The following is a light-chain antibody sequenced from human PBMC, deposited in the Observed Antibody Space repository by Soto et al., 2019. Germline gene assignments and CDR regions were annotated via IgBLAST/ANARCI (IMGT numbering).Light chain of an antibody. Sequence: QSVLTQPASVSGSPGQSITISCTGTSSDVGGFNYVSWYQQYPGKAPKLIIYEVSNRPSGVSSRFSGSKSGNTASLIISGLQAEDEADYSCSSYTTNNSPHVFGAGTKVTVL. CDR2: EVS. CDR1: SSDVGGFNY. V-gene: IGLV2-14*01. CDR3: SSYTTNNSPHV. J-gene: IGLJ1*01.